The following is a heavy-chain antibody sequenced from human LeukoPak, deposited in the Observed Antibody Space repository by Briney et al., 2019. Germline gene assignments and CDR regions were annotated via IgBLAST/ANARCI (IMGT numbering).Heavy chain of an antibody. Sequence: GASVKVSCKGSGGTFSSYGISWVRQAPGQGLEWMGGIIPIFCTANYAQKFQGRVTITADKSTSTAYMELSSLRSEDTAVYYCARGHPPYRSGWYEEAYYYYYMDVWGKRTTVTVSS. CDR2: IIPIFCTA. D-gene: IGHD6-19*01. CDR1: GGTFSSYG. CDR3: ARGHPPYRSGWYEEAYYYYYMDV. V-gene: IGHV1-69*06. J-gene: IGHJ6*03.